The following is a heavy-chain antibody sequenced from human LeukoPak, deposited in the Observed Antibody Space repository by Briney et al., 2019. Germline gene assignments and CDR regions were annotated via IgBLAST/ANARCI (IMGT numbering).Heavy chain of an antibody. CDR1: GGSFSGYY. J-gene: IGHJ6*03. D-gene: IGHD1-26*01. V-gene: IGHV4-34*01. CDR3: ARGERGNYYMDV. CDR2: INHSGST. Sequence: PSETLSLTCAVYGGSFSGYYWSWIRQPPGKGLEWIGEINHSGSTNYNPSLKSRVTISVDTSKNQFSLKLSSVTAADTAVYYRARGERGNYYMDVWGKGTTVTVSS.